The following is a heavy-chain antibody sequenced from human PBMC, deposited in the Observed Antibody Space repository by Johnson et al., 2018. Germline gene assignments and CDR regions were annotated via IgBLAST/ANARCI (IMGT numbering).Heavy chain of an antibody. CDR3: ARVVAAAVYTSDAFDM. Sequence: QPGRSLRLSCAASGFTFKHYTMHWVRQAPGQGLEWVAVVSYDGNNKYYADSVKGRFTISRDNFKNTLYLQMNSLSPEDTAVFYCARVVAAAVYTSDAFDMWGQGTMVTVSS. J-gene: IGHJ3*02. CDR2: VSYDGNNK. D-gene: IGHD6-13*01. CDR1: GFTFKHYT. V-gene: IGHV3-30-3*01.